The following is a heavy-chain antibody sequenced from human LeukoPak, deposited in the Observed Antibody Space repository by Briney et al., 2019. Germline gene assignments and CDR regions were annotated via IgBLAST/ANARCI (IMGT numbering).Heavy chain of an antibody. Sequence: ASVKVSCKASGYTFTGYYMHWLRQAPGQGLEWMGVINPSGGSTNYAQKFQGRVTMTRDTFTSTVYMELSSLRSEDTAVYYCARDSTVTTFRGCVDPWGQGTLVTVSP. J-gene: IGHJ5*02. CDR2: INPSGGST. D-gene: IGHD4-17*01. CDR1: GYTFTGYY. CDR3: ARDSTVTTFRGCVDP. V-gene: IGHV1-46*01.